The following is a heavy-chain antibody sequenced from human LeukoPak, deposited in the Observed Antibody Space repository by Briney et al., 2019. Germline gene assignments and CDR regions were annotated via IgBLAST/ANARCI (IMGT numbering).Heavy chain of an antibody. CDR1: GFTFSSYA. D-gene: IGHD4-23*01. J-gene: IGHJ4*02. Sequence: PGGSLRLSCAASGFTFSSYAMSWVRQAPGKGLEWGSAISGSGGSTYYADSVKGRFTISRDNSKNTLYLQMNSLRAEDTAVYYCAIFSRAYGGKGDHWGQGTLVTVSS. CDR2: ISGSGGST. CDR3: AIFSRAYGGKGDH. V-gene: IGHV3-23*01.